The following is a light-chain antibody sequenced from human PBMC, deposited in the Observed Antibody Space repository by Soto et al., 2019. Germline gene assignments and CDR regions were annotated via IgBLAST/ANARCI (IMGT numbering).Light chain of an antibody. Sequence: EIVLTQSPATLSLSPGESATLSGRASQSVSSYLAWYQQKPGQAPRLLIYDASNRATGIPARFSGSGSGTDFTLTISSLEPEDFAVYYCQQRSNWPRTFGQGTKV. CDR2: DAS. V-gene: IGKV3-11*01. CDR3: QQRSNWPRT. CDR1: QSVSSY. J-gene: IGKJ1*01.